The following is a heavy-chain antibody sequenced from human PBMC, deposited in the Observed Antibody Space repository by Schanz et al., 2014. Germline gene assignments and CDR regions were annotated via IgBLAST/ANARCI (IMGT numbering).Heavy chain of an antibody. CDR2: ISTSGST. V-gene: IGHV4-4*07. D-gene: IGHD3-22*01. Sequence: QVQLQESGPGLVKPSETLSLTCTVSGGSISNYYWNWIRQPAGKGLEWIGRISTSGSTNYNPSLRSRVSMSIGTSKTHFSLRLSSLTAADTAVYYCATWRGDDSGGHGQFDYWGQGTLVTVSS. J-gene: IGHJ4*02. CDR1: GGSISNYY. CDR3: ATWRGDDSGGHGQFDY.